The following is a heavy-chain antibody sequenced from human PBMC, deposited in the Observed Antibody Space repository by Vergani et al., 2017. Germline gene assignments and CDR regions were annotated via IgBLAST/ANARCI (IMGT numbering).Heavy chain of an antibody. CDR1: GFTSSYYG. Sequence: QVHLVESGGGVVQPGRSLRLSCVVSGFTSSYYGMHLVRQAPGKGLEWVAVISYDGTQKYYADSVKGRFTISRDNSKSTLYLQMNSLRTEDTAVYYCATKSCGTPGCQRGYFREWGQGTLVTVSS. CDR3: ATKSCGTPGCQRGYFRE. V-gene: IGHV3-30*03. CDR2: ISYDGTQK. D-gene: IGHD1-1*01. J-gene: IGHJ1*01.